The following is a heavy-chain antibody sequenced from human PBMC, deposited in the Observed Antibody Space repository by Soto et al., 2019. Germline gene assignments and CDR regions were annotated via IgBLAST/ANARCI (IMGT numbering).Heavy chain of an antibody. J-gene: IGHJ6*02. D-gene: IGHD3-22*01. Sequence: SVKVSCKASGGTFSSYAISWVRQAPGQGLEWMGGIIPIFGTASYAQKFQGRVTITADESTSTAYMELSSLRSEDTAVYYCARVGDSSGYYYYYYGMDVWGQGTTVTVSS. CDR2: IIPIFGTA. CDR1: GGTFSSYA. V-gene: IGHV1-69*13. CDR3: ARVGDSSGYYYYYYGMDV.